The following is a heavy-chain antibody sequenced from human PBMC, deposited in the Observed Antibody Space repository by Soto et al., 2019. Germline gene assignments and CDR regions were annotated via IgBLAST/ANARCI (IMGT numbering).Heavy chain of an antibody. J-gene: IGHJ5*02. CDR3: ARTEPFITIFGVVTKESWFDP. CDR2: IIPIFGTA. V-gene: IGHV1-69*06. Sequence: SVKVSCKASGGTFSSYAISWVRQAPGQGLEWMGGIIPIFGTANYAQKFQGRVTITADKSTSTAYMELSSLRSEDTAVYYCARTEPFITIFGVVTKESWFDPWGQGTLVTVSS. D-gene: IGHD3-3*01. CDR1: GGTFSSYA.